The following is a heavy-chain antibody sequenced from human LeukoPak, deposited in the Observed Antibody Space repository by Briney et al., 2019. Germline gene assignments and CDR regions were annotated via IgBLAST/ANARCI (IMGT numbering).Heavy chain of an antibody. J-gene: IGHJ4*02. Sequence: HPGGSLRLSCAASGFTFSNYAMHWVRQAPGKGLEYVSAISASGSSTYYANSVKGRFTFSRDNSKNTLYLQVGSLTVEDMAVYYCARSPSYFGSARYYFDSWGRGTLVTVSS. D-gene: IGHD3-10*01. CDR3: ARSPSYFGSARYYFDS. CDR2: ISASGSST. CDR1: GFTFSNYA. V-gene: IGHV3-64*01.